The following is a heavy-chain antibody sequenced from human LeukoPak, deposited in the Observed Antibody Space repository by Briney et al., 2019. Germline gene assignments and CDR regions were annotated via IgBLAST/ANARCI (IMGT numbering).Heavy chain of an antibody. V-gene: IGHV4-30-2*01. J-gene: IGHJ4*02. D-gene: IGHD5-24*01. CDR3: AREMATAFFDY. Sequence: SQTLSLTCAVSGGSISSGGYSWSCIRQPPGKGLEWSGYIYQSGSTYYNTSLKSRVTISVDRSKNQFSLKLSSVPAADTAVYYCAREMATAFFDYWGQGTLVTVSS. CDR1: GGSISSGGYS. CDR2: IYQSGST.